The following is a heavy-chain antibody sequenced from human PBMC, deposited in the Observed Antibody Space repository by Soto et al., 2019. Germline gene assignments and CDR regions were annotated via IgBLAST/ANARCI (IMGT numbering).Heavy chain of an antibody. CDR3: ARILRARLQYFDWYFDL. Sequence: QVTLKESGPVLVKPTETLTLTCTVSGFSLSNARMGMSWIRQPPGKALEWLAHIFSNDEKSYSTSLKGTITISKDTSKSQVVLTMTNMYSVDTATYYCARILRARLQYFDWYFDLWGRGTLCIVSS. D-gene: IGHD3-9*01. J-gene: IGHJ2*01. CDR1: GFSLSNARMG. CDR2: IFSNDEK. V-gene: IGHV2-26*01.